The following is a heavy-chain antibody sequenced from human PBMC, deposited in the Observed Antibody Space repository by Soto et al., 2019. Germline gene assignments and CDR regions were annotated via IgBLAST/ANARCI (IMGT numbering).Heavy chain of an antibody. V-gene: IGHV4-4*02. J-gene: IGHJ6*03. Sequence: SETLSLTCAVSSGSISSSNWWSWVRQPPGKGLEWIGEIYHSGSTNYNPSLKSRVTISVDKSKNQFSLKLSSVTAADTAVYYCATSGGGGGSTYYYYMDVWGKGTTVTVSS. CDR1: SGSISSSNW. CDR2: IYHSGST. D-gene: IGHD3-16*01. CDR3: ATSGGGGGSTYYYYMDV.